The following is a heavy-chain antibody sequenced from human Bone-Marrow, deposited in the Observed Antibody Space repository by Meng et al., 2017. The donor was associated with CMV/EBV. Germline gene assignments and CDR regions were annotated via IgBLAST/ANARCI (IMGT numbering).Heavy chain of an antibody. CDR3: AKDHEYCGGSCFSPWFDP. J-gene: IGHJ5*02. Sequence: VRSSSFYWSWIRQHPGKGLEWIGYISHSGSSNYNASLRSRVTISIDTSNNQFSLKLSSVTTADTAFYYCAKDHEYCGGSCFSPWFDPWGQGILVTVSS. CDR2: ISHSGSS. V-gene: IGHV4-61*01. D-gene: IGHD2-21*01. CDR1: VRSSSFY.